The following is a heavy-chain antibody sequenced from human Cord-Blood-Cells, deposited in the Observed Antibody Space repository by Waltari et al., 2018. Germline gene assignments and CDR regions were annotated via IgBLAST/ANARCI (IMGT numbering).Heavy chain of an antibody. V-gene: IGHV3-53*01. Sequence: EVQLVESGGGLIQPGGSLRLSCAASGFTVIRYYFSWVRQAPGKGLEWVSVIYSGGSTYYADSVKGRFTISRDNSKNTLYLQMNSLRAEDTAVYYCARDLPSGGYDDYWGQGTLVTVSS. CDR1: GFTVIRYY. CDR2: IYSGGST. D-gene: IGHD5-12*01. CDR3: ARDLPSGGYDDY. J-gene: IGHJ4*02.